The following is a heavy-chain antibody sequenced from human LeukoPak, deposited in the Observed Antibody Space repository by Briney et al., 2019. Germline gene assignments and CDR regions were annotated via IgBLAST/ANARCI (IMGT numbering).Heavy chain of an antibody. Sequence: ASVKVSCKASGYTFTSYGICWVRQAPGQGLEWMGWISAYNGNTNYAQKLQGRVTMTTDTSTSTAYMELRSLRSDDTAVYYCARDCSGGSCYPNFDYWGQGTLVTVSS. V-gene: IGHV1-18*04. CDR1: GYTFTSYG. D-gene: IGHD2-15*01. CDR3: ARDCSGGSCYPNFDY. CDR2: ISAYNGNT. J-gene: IGHJ4*02.